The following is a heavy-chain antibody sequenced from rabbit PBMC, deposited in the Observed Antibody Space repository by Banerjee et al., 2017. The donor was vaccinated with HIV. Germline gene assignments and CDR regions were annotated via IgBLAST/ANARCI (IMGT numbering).Heavy chain of an antibody. J-gene: IGHJ4*01. D-gene: IGHD6-1*01. Sequence: QSLEESGGDLVKPGASLTLTCTASGFSFSSSYYMCWVRQAPGKGLEWIACIYAGSSGSTYYASWAKGRFTISKTSSTTVTLQMTSLTAADTATYFCARRYAGYAGYGYADFNLWGPGTLVTVS. V-gene: IGHV1S40*01. CDR1: GFSFSSSYY. CDR3: ARRYAGYAGYGYADFNL. CDR2: IYAGSSGST.